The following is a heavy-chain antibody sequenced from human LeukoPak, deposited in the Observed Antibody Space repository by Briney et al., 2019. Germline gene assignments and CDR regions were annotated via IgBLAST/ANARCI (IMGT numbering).Heavy chain of an antibody. D-gene: IGHD3-10*01. CDR1: GYTFTGYY. CDR3: ARDLSYYGSGSYYFDY. CDR2: INPNSGDT. J-gene: IGHJ4*02. V-gene: IGHV1-2*02. Sequence: GASLRVSCKASGYTFTGYYMHWRRQAPGQGPEWLGWINPNSGDTNYAQKFQGRVTMTRDTSISTAYMELSSLRSDDTAVYYCARDLSYYGSGSYYFDYWGQGTLVTVSS.